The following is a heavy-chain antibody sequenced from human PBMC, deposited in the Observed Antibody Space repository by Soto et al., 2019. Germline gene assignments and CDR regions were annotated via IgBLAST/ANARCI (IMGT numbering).Heavy chain of an antibody. Sequence: QVQLVESGGGVVQPGRSLRLSCAASGFTFSSYGMHWVRQAPGKGLDWVAVISYDGSNKYYADSVKGRFTISRDNSKNTLYLQMNSLRAEDTAVYYCAKGKDIVLMVYAMDYWGQGTLVTVSS. CDR2: ISYDGSNK. CDR1: GFTFSSYG. CDR3: AKGKDIVLMVYAMDY. D-gene: IGHD2-8*01. V-gene: IGHV3-30*18. J-gene: IGHJ4*02.